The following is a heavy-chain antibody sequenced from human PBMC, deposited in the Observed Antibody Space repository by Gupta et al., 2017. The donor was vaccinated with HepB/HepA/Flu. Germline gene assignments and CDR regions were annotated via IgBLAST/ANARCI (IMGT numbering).Heavy chain of an antibody. CDR2: IKSKTDGGTT. V-gene: IGHV3-15*01. D-gene: IGHD4-17*01. J-gene: IGHJ4*01. CDR1: GFTFRDAW. Sequence: EVHLVESGGGLVKPGGSLRLSCAASGFTFRDAWMNWVRQAPGKGLEWVGRIKSKTDGGTTEFAAPVKDRFSISRDDSKNTLYLLMNSLKTDDTAVYYCTTLTVTGNWPEYWGQGTLVTVSS. CDR3: TTLTVTGNWPEY.